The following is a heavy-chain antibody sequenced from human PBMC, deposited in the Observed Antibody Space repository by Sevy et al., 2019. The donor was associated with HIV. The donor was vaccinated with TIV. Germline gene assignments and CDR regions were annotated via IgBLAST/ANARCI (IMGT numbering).Heavy chain of an antibody. J-gene: IGHJ6*02. CDR3: VRVHKTPYYYDSSGGDYYYYGMDV. D-gene: IGHD3-22*01. CDR1: GFTFSSYG. Sequence: GGSLRLSCAASGFTFSSYGMHWVRQAPGKGLEWVAVIWYDGSNKYYADSVKGRFTISRDNSKNTLYLQMNSLRAEDTAVYYCVRVHKTPYYYDSSGGDYYYYGMDVWGQGTTVTVSS. V-gene: IGHV3-33*01. CDR2: IWYDGSNK.